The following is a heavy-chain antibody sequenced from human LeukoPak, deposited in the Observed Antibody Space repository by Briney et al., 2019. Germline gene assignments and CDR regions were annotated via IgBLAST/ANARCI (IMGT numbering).Heavy chain of an antibody. D-gene: IGHD7-27*01. Sequence: GGSLRLSCAASGFTFSSYSMNWVRQAPGKGLEWVSYISSSSSTIYYADSVKGRFTISRVNAKNSLYLQMNSLRAEDTAVYYCATAWARHYYYYMDVWGKGTTVTVSS. CDR2: ISSSSSTI. CDR1: GFTFSSYS. V-gene: IGHV3-48*01. J-gene: IGHJ6*03. CDR3: ATAWARHYYYYMDV.